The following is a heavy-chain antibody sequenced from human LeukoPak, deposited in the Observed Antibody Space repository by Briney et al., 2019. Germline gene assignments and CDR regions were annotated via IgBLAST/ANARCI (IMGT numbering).Heavy chain of an antibody. D-gene: IGHD6-6*01. CDR1: GGSISSYY. CDR3: AREYSSSSDYYYYGMDV. CDR2: IYTSGST. Sequence: PSETLSLTCTVSGGSISSYYWSWIRQPAGKGLEWIGRIYTSGSTNYNPSLKSRVTMSVDTSKNQFSLKLSSVTAADTAVYYRAREYSSSSDYYYYGMDVWGQGTTVTVSS. V-gene: IGHV4-4*07. J-gene: IGHJ6*02.